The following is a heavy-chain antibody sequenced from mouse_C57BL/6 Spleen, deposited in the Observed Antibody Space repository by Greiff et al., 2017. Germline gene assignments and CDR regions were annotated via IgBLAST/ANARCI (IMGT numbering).Heavy chain of an antibody. CDR3: ARDGSSYGGFDY. CDR2: INPNNGGT. J-gene: IGHJ2*01. D-gene: IGHD1-1*01. CDR1: GYTFTDYY. Sequence: EVQLQQSGPELVKPGASVKISCKASGYTFTDYYMNWVKQSHGKSLEWIGDINPNNGGTSYNQKFKGKATLTVDKSSSTAYMELRSLTSEDSAVYYWARDGSSYGGFDYWGQGTTLTVSS. V-gene: IGHV1-26*01.